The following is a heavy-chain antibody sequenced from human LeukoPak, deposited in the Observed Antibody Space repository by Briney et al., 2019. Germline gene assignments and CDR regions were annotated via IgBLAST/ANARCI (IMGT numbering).Heavy chain of an antibody. D-gene: IGHD3-22*01. CDR3: ARDPGGYYDSSGYYSHVGYFDY. Sequence: PSETLSPTCTVSGGSISSYYWSWIRQPPGKGLEWIGYIYYSGSTNYNPSLKSRVTISVDTSKNQFSLKLSSVTAADTAVYYCARDPGGYYDSSGYYSHVGYFDYWSQGTLVTVSS. CDR2: IYYSGST. J-gene: IGHJ4*02. V-gene: IGHV4-59*01. CDR1: GGSISSYY.